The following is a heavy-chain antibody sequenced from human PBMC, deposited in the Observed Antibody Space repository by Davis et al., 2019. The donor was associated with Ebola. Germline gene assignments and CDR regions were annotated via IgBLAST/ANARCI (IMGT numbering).Heavy chain of an antibody. CDR3: TTGHHTVTHY. V-gene: IGHV3-15*07. CDR2: IKSNTDGGTT. J-gene: IGHJ4*02. D-gene: IGHD4-17*01. Sequence: GESLKISCAASGFTFSNAWMNWVRQAPGKGLEWVGRIKSNTDGGTTDYAAPVKGRFIISRDDSKNTLYLQMNSLKTEDTPVYYCTTGHHTVTHYWGQGTLVTVSS. CDR1: GFTFSNAW.